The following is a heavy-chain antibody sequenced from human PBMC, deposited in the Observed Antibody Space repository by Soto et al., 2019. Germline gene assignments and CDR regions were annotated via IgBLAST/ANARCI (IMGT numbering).Heavy chain of an antibody. Sequence: GSLRLSCAASGFTFSSYSMNWVRQAPGKGLEAVSLIISSSIYIYSAVSVMGGLTNSSDNANNSVFLQMSSLRAVDTAVYYCARVLLRFWEWLPNAKAYFDYWGQGTRVTVSS. CDR2: IISSSIYI. CDR3: ARVLLRFWEWLPNAKAYFDY. J-gene: IGHJ4*02. D-gene: IGHD3-3*01. CDR1: GFTFSSYS. V-gene: IGHV3-21*01.